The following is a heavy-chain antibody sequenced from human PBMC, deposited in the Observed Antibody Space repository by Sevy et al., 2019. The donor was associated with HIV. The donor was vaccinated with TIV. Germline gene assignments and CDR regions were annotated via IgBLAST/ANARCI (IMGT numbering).Heavy chain of an antibody. CDR2: IKPFNGDT. CDR1: GYHFIGYY. V-gene: IGHV1-2*02. D-gene: IGHD3-10*01. Sequence: APVKVSCKVSGYHFIGYYIHWVRQAPGQGLEWMAWIKPFNGDTKYAQIFQGRVTVTWDTSTSTAYMDLTRLLYDDTAIYYCATDRGSYSPFNNWGQGTLVTVSS. CDR3: ATDRGSYSPFNN. J-gene: IGHJ4*02.